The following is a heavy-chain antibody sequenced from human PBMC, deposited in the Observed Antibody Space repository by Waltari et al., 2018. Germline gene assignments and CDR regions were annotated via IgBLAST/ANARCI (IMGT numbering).Heavy chain of an antibody. CDR2: IRGSVNDT. Sequence: DVQLLESGGGVVQRGGSLRVACTASGIPFSPYAMAWVRQGLGQGLEWVSTIRGSVNDTYYADSVKGRFTISRDNSKNTVFLQMNMLRVEDTANYYCAKALGIMGFDCWGQGTLVAVAS. J-gene: IGHJ4*02. V-gene: IGHV3-23*01. CDR3: AKALGIMGFDC. D-gene: IGHD3-16*01. CDR1: GIPFSPYA.